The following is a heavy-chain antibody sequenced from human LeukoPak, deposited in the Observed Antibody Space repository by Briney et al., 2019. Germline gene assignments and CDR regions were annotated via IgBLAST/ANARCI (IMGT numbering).Heavy chain of an antibody. CDR3: ARGNQRWLQLRYYFDY. Sequence: ASVKVSCTASGYTFTSYYMHWVRQAPGQGLELMGIINPSGGSTSYAQKFQGRVTMTRDTSTSTVYMELSSLGSEDTAVYYCARGNQRWLQLRYYFDYWGQGTLVTVSS. J-gene: IGHJ4*02. CDR2: INPSGGST. V-gene: IGHV1-46*01. D-gene: IGHD5-24*01. CDR1: GYTFTSYY.